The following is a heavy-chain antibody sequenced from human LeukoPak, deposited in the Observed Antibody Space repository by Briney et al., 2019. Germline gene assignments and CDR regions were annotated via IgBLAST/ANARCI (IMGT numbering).Heavy chain of an antibody. CDR1: GGSISSYY. CDR3: ARAPNGDQVPDY. CDR2: IYYSGST. V-gene: IGHV4-59*01. J-gene: IGHJ4*02. D-gene: IGHD4-17*01. Sequence: SETLSLTCTVSGGSISSYYWSWIRQPPGKGLEWIGYIYYSGSTNYNPSLKSRATISVDTSKNQFSLKLSSVTAADTAVYYCARAPNGDQVPDYWGQGTLVTVSS.